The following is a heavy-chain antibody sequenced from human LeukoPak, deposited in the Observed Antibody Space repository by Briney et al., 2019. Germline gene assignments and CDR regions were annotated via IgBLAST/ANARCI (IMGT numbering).Heavy chain of an antibody. V-gene: IGHV3-23*01. J-gene: IGHJ3*02. Sequence: HLGPCLRLSCAASGFTFSSYAMSWVRQPPRKWLELVSCITDSAATTYYAHSVKGRFTISRDNSKHTLNLQMNSLRAEDTAVYYCARDQTIVVETFDIWGQETM. CDR3: ARDQTIVVETFDI. CDR1: GFTFSSYA. D-gene: IGHD2-15*01. CDR2: ITDSAATT.